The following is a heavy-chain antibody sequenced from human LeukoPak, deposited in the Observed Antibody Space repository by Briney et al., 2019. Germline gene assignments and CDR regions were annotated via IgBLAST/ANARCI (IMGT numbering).Heavy chain of an antibody. D-gene: IGHD3-16*01. J-gene: IGHJ4*02. CDR3: VREVGRPKTFYFDS. CDR1: GFVFSRDN. Sequence: GGSLRLSCIASGFVFSRDNMTWVRQAPGKGLEWVAHISETIYYADSVQGRFTISRDNAKNSLYLQMSNLRVDDTAMYYCVREVGRPKTFYFDSWGRGTPVTVSS. V-gene: IGHV3-48*04. CDR2: ISETI.